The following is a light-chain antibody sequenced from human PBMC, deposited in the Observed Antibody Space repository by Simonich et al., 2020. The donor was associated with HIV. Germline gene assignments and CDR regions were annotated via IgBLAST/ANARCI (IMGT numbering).Light chain of an antibody. CDR2: AAS. V-gene: IGKV1-39*01. CDR1: QPISSY. CDR3: QQSYSTPLT. J-gene: IGKJ4*01. Sequence: DIQMTQSPSSLSASVGDRVTITCRTSQPISSYLNWYQQKPGKAPKLLINAASSLQSGVPSRFSGSGSWTDFTLTISSLQPEDFATYYCQQSYSTPLTFGGGTKVEIK.